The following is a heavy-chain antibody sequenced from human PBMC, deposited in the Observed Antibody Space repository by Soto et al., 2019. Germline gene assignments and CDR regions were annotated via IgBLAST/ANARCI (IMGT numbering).Heavy chain of an antibody. J-gene: IGHJ4*02. V-gene: IGHV4-39*01. D-gene: IGHD6-6*01. CDR3: ARCPVEGSSSFYFDY. CDR1: GGSISSSSYY. CDR2: IYYSGST. Sequence: SETLSLTCTFSGGSISSSSYYWGWIRQPPGKGLEWIGSIYYSGSTYYNPSLKSRVTISVDTSKNQFSLKLSSVTAADTAVYYCARCPVEGSSSFYFDYWGQGTLVTVSS.